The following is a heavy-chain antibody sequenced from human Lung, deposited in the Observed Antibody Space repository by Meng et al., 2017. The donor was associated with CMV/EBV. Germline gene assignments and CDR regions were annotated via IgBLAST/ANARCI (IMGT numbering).Heavy chain of an antibody. J-gene: IGHJ6*01. D-gene: IGHD2-2*01. Sequence: GGSLRLSCAASGFTFSSYGMHWVRQAPGKGLEWVAVIWYDGSNKYYADSVKGRFTISRDNSKNTLYLQMNSLRAEDTAVYYCAKDMGYCSSTSCSDYYYYGMDVWXQGNXVTVDS. CDR3: AKDMGYCSSTSCSDYYYYGMDV. V-gene: IGHV3-33*06. CDR2: IWYDGSNK. CDR1: GFTFSSYG.